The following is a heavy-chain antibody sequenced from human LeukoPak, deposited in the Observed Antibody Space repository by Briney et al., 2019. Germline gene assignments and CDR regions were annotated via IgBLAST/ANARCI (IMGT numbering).Heavy chain of an antibody. D-gene: IGHD3-10*01. J-gene: IGHJ6*02. CDR1: GYTFTSYG. V-gene: IGHV1-18*01. CDR2: ISAYNGNT. Sequence: ASVEVSCKASGYTFTSYGISWVRQAPGQGLEWMGWISAYNGNTNYAQKLQGRVTMTTDTSTSTAYMELRSLRSDDTAVYYCARERGITMVRGVMFYYGMDVWGQGTTVTVSS. CDR3: ARERGITMVRGVMFYYGMDV.